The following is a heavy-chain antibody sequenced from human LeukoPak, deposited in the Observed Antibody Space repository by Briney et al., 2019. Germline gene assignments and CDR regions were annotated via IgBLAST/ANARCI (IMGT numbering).Heavy chain of an antibody. CDR2: IYYSGST. Sequence: PSQTLSLTCTVSGNSISSGDNYWSWIRQPAGKGLEWIGYIYYSGSTDYNPSLQSRVTMSVDTSKNQFSLKLTSVTAADTAVYYCARIEAESASYSLDYWGQGTLVTVSS. CDR1: GNSISSGDNY. CDR3: ARIEAESASYSLDY. V-gene: IGHV4-61*10. J-gene: IGHJ4*02. D-gene: IGHD1-26*01.